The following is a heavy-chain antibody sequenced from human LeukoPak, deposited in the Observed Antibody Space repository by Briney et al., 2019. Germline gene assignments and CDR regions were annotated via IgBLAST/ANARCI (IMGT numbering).Heavy chain of an antibody. D-gene: IGHD1-26*01. Sequence: ASVKVSCKASGYTFTGYYMHWVRQAPGQGLEWMGWINPNSGGTNYAQKFQGRVTMTRDTSISTAYMELSRLRSDDTAVYYCARVAVGADPGVDPWGQGTLVTVSS. CDR1: GYTFTGYY. CDR2: INPNSGGT. CDR3: ARVAVGADPGVDP. V-gene: IGHV1-2*02. J-gene: IGHJ5*02.